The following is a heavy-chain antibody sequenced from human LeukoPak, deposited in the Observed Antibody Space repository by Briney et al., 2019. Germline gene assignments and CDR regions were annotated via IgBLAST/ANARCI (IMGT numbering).Heavy chain of an antibody. Sequence: SETLSLTCTVSDGSIRSSNYYWGWIRQPPGEGLEWIGTIYHSGSTYLNPSLKSRVTISVDTSMRQFFLKLSAVTAADTAIYYCARLGVVVAATAAEYWGQGTLVTVSS. D-gene: IGHD2-15*01. V-gene: IGHV4-39*01. CDR2: IYHSGST. J-gene: IGHJ4*02. CDR3: ARLGVVVAATAAEY. CDR1: DGSIRSSNYY.